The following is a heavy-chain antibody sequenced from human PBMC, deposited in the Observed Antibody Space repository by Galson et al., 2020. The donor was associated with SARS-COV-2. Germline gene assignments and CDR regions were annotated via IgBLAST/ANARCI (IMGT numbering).Heavy chain of an antibody. CDR1: GYSISSIYH. CDR2: IYHSGST. J-gene: IGHJ4*02. V-gene: IGHV4-38-2*01. CDR3: ARTPGGSSVTGFDF. Sequence: SETLSITCAVSGYSISSIYHWGWVRQPPEKGLEWIGSIYHSGSTYYNPSLNSRVTISVDTSKNQFSLNLNSVTAADTAVYYCARTPGGSSVTGFDFWGRGTLVTVSS. D-gene: IGHD2-15*01.